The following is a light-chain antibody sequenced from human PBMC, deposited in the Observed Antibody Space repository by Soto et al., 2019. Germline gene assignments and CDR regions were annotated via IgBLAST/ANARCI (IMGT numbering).Light chain of an antibody. V-gene: IGKV3-20*01. CDR2: GAS. CDR1: QSASSSY. J-gene: IGKJ4*01. Sequence: EIVLTQSPGTQSLSPGERATLSCRASQSASSSYLAWYQQKPGQAPRLLIYGASSRATGIPDRFSGSGSGTDFTLTISRLEPEDFAVYYCQQYGSSPPVTFGGGTKVEIK. CDR3: QQYGSSPPVT.